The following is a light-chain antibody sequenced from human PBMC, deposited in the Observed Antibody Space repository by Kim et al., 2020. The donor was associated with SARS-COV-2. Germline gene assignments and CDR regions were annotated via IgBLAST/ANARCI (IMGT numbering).Light chain of an antibody. J-gene: IGKJ3*01. CDR2: GAS. CDR1: QSVRTN. V-gene: IGKV3-15*01. Sequence: IVMRQSPATLSVSPGERATLSCRASQSVRTNVAWYQKKPGQAPRLLIYGASTRATGIPVRFSGSGSGTEFNLTISSLQSEDSALYYCQQDNNWPPFTFGPGTKVEIK. CDR3: QQDNNWPPFT.